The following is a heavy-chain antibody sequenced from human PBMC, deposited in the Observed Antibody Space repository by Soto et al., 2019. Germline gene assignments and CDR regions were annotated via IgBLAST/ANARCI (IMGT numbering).Heavy chain of an antibody. J-gene: IGHJ4*02. D-gene: IGHD1-26*01. CDR3: ARLRYSGSYPFDY. CDR1: GGSISSSSYY. CDR2: IYYSGST. Sequence: QLQLQESGPGLVKPSETLSLTCTVSGGSISSSSYYWGWIRQPPGKGLEWIGSIYYSGSTYYNPSLKSRVTISVDTSKNQFSLKLSSVTAADTAVYYCARLRYSGSYPFDYWGQGTLVTVSS. V-gene: IGHV4-39*01.